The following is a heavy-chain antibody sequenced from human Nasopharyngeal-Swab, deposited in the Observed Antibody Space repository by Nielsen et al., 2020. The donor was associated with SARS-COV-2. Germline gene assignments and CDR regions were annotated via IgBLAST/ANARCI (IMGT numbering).Heavy chain of an antibody. CDR3: ARSLNYYPSYFDS. Sequence: SSVKVSCKAPGVTFSSYGISWVRQAPGQGLEWVGGIMPMFGTTGYAQKFQGRVTITADVHATTAYMDLSSLTPEDSAVYYCARSLNYYPSYFDSWGQGSLVTVSS. CDR1: GVTFSSYG. J-gene: IGHJ4*02. CDR2: IMPMFGTT. V-gene: IGHV1-69*13. D-gene: IGHD3-10*01.